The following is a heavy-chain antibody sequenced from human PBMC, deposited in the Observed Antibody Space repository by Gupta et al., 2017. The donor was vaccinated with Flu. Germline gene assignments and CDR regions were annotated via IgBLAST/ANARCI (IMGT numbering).Heavy chain of an antibody. V-gene: IGHV1-18*01. CDR2: IAAYSTTT. CDR3: ARLVASTNCDP. CDR1: SFG. Sequence: SFGFSWVRQAPGQGLEWVGWIAAYSTTTKSAQKFQDRVTMTTDTSTSTAHMELRSLRADDTAVYYCARLVASTNCDPWGQGTLVTVSA. D-gene: IGHD7-27*01. J-gene: IGHJ5*02.